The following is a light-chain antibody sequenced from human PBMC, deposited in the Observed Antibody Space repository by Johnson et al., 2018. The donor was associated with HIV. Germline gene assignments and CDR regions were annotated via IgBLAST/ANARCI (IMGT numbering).Light chain of an antibody. V-gene: IGLV1-51*02. CDR1: SSNIGNNY. J-gene: IGLJ1*01. Sequence: QLVLTQPPSVSAAPGQKVTISCSGSSSNIGNNYVSWYQQLPGTAPKLLIYENNKRPSGIPDRFSGSKSGTSATLGITGLPTGDEADYYCGTWDSSLSAAVFGTGTKVTVL. CDR3: GTWDSSLSAAV. CDR2: ENN.